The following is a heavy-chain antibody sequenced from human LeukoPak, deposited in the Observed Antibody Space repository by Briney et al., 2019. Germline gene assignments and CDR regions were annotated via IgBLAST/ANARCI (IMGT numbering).Heavy chain of an antibody. CDR1: GGSFSGYY. J-gene: IGHJ4*02. CDR2: IIHSGST. CDR3: ARDLRNSGI. Sequence: SGTLSRTCGVYGGSFSGYYCIWIRRPPGKGVEGIGEIIHSGSTNYHPSLKRRVTISVDTSKNQFSLNLSSVTAADSAVYYCARDLRNSGIWGQGTLVTVSS. V-gene: IGHV4-34*12. D-gene: IGHD1-14*01.